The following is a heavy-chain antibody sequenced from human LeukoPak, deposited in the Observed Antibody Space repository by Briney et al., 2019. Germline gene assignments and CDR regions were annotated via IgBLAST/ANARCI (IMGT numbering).Heavy chain of an antibody. D-gene: IGHD2-15*01. J-gene: IGHJ4*02. CDR1: GFTFEDHE. Sequence: GGSLRLSCEASGFTFEDHEMSWVRQVPGKGLEWVSGINWNGASTGYADSVKGRFTILRDNAKNYLYLQMNSLRVEDTALYYCARDLLDRGGDDHWGQGTLVTVSS. CDR3: ARDLLDRGGDDH. CDR2: INWNGAST. V-gene: IGHV3-20*04.